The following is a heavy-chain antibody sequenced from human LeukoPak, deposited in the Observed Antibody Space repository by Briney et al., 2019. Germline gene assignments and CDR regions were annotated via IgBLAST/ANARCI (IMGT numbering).Heavy chain of an antibody. CDR3: ARLNTGPSSSWYRYFDY. CDR2: IYPGDSDT. V-gene: IGHV5-51*01. CDR1: GYSFTSYW. J-gene: IGHJ4*02. D-gene: IGHD6-13*01. Sequence: PGESLKISCKGSGYSFTSYWIGWVRQMPGKGLEWMGIIYPGDSDTRYSPSFQGQVTISADKSISTAYLQWSSLKASDTAMYYCARLNTGPSSSWYRYFDYWGQGTLVTVSS.